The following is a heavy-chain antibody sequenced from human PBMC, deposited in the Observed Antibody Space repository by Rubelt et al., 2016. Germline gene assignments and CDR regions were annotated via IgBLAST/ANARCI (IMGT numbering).Heavy chain of an antibody. CDR1: TFSSYA. J-gene: IGHJ4*02. D-gene: IGHD1-1*01. V-gene: IGHV1-69*01. Sequence: TFSSYAISWVRQAPGQGLEWMGGIIPIFGTANYAQKFQGRVTITADESTSTAYMELSSLRSEDTAVYYCARLLTQDHNLHFDSWGQGTQVTVSS. CDR3: ARLLTQDHNLHFDS. CDR2: IIPIFGTA.